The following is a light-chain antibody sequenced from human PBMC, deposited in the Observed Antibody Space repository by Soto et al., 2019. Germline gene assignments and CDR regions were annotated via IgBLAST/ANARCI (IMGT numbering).Light chain of an antibody. CDR1: SSDVGGYNY. J-gene: IGLJ1*01. Sequence: QSALTQPRSVSGSPGQSVTISCTGTSSDVGGYNYVSWYQQHPGKAPKLMIYDVTTRPSGVPDRFSGSKSGNTASLTISRLQAEDEADYYCCSFSGSPYVFGSGTKLTVL. V-gene: IGLV2-11*01. CDR2: DVT. CDR3: CSFSGSPYV.